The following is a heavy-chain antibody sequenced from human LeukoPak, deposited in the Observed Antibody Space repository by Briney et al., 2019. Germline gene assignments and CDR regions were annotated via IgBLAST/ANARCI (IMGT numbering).Heavy chain of an antibody. V-gene: IGHV1-69*06. CDR3: AREKQQPLDP. D-gene: IGHD6-13*01. J-gene: IGHJ5*02. CDR2: IIPIFGTA. Sequence: SVKVSCKASGGTFSSYAISWVRQAPGQGLEWMGGIIPIFGTANYAQKFQGRVTITADKSTSTAYMELSSLRSDDTAVYYCAREKQQPLDPWGQGTLVTVSS. CDR1: GGTFSSYA.